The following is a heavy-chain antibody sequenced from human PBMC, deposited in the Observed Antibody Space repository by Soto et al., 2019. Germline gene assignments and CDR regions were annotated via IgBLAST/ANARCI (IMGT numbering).Heavy chain of an antibody. V-gene: IGHV1-18*04. CDR3: ARDHGVSYDWYFDL. CDR2: VSAYNGNT. CDR1: GYTFTSYG. J-gene: IGHJ2*01. Sequence: QVQLVQSGAEVKKPGASAKVSCKASGYTFTSYGISWVRQAPGQGLEWMGWVSAYNGNTNYAQKLQGRVTMPTDTSTSTAYMELRCLRSDDTAVYYCARDHGVSYDWYFDLWGRGTLVTVSS. D-gene: IGHD1-26*01.